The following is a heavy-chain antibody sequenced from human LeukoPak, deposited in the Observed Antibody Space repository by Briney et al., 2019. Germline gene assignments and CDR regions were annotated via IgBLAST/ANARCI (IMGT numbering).Heavy chain of an antibody. CDR3: ARAPPVGYYYYYMDV. CDR1: GGSISSGSYY. V-gene: IGHV4-61*02. J-gene: IGHJ6*03. CDR2: IYTSGST. Sequence: SETLSLTCTVSGGSISSGSYYWSWIRQPAGKGLEWIGRIYTSGSTNYNPSLKSRVTISVDTSKNQFSLKLSSVTAADTAVYYCARAPPVGYYYYYMDVWGKGTTVTVSS.